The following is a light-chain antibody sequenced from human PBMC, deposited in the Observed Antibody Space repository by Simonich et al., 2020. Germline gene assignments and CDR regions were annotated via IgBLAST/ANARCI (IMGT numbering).Light chain of an antibody. CDR2: DAS. Sequence: QSALTQPDSVSGSPGQSITISCTGTSSDVGGYNYVSWYQQHPGKATKLMIYDASKRPSGVSNRFAGSTSGNTASLTISGLQAEDEADYYCSSYTSGSTWVFGGGTKLTVL. CDR3: SSYTSGSTWV. J-gene: IGLJ3*02. CDR1: SSDVGGYNY. V-gene: IGLV2-14*01.